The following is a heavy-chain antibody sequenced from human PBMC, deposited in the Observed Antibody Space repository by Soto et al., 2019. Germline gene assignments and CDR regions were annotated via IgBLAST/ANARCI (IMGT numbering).Heavy chain of an antibody. CDR2: MNPNSGNT. CDR3: ARVGRFRAAAGKRDDYYYGMDV. V-gene: IGHV1-8*01. D-gene: IGHD6-13*01. Sequence: ASVKVSCKASGYTFTSYDINWVRQATGQGLEWMGWMNPNSGNTGYAQKFQGRVTMTRNTSTSTAYMELSSLRSEDTAVYYCARVGRFRAAAGKRDDYYYGMDVWGQGTTVTVSS. J-gene: IGHJ6*02. CDR1: GYTFTSYD.